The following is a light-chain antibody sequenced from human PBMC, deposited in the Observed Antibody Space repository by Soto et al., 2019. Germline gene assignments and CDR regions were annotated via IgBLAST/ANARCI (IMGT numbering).Light chain of an antibody. J-gene: IGKJ1*01. Sequence: IVLTQSPGTLSASPGGRATLSCRSSETVYDRQLAWYQQRAGQAPRLLIYAISTRAAGIPDRFSGSGSGTDFTLTISSLQPDDFATYYCQHYNSYSEAFGQGTKVELK. CDR3: QHYNSYSEA. CDR2: AIS. CDR1: ETVYDRQ. V-gene: IGKV3-20*01.